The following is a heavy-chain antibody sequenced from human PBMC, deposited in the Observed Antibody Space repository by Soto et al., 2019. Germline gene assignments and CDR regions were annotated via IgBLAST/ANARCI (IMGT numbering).Heavy chain of an antibody. CDR3: ARPPIVATIVSYYYGMDV. V-gene: IGHV1-69*12. D-gene: IGHD5-12*01. CDR2: IIPIFGTA. Sequence: QVQLVQSGAEVKKPGSSVKVSCKASGGTFSSYAISWVRQAPGQGLEWLGGIIPIFGTADYAQKFQGRVTITADESTSTAYMELSRLRSEDTAVYYCARPPIVATIVSYYYGMDVWGQGTTVTVSS. J-gene: IGHJ6*02. CDR1: GGTFSSYA.